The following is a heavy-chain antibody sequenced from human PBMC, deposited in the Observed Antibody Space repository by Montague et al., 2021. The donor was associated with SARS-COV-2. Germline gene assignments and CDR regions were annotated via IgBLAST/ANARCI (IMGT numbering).Heavy chain of an antibody. CDR2: MNHSGST. CDR3: ARGVTYYDILTGYYKGNYYYGMDV. J-gene: IGHJ6*02. D-gene: IGHD3-9*01. V-gene: IGHV4-34*01. CDR1: GGSFSGFY. Sequence: SETLSLTSAVYGGSFSGFYWSWIRQPPGKGLEWIGEMNHSGSTNYNPSLRSRVTISVDTSKNQFSLKLSSVTAADTAVYYCARGVTYYDILTGYYKGNYYYGMDVWGQGTTVTVSS.